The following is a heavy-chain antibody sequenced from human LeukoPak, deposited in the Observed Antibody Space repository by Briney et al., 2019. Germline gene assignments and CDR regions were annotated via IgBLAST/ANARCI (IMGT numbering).Heavy chain of an antibody. J-gene: IGHJ5*02. CDR3: ARGVVPAAYPLSGFDP. D-gene: IGHD2-2*01. V-gene: IGHV4-59*01. CDR2: IYYSGST. CDR1: GGSISSYY. Sequence: KASETLSLTCTVSGGSISSYYWSWIRQPPGKGLEWIGYIYYSGSTNYNPSLKSRVTISVDTSKNQFSLKLSSVTAADTAVYYCARGVVPAAYPLSGFDPWGQGTLVTVSS.